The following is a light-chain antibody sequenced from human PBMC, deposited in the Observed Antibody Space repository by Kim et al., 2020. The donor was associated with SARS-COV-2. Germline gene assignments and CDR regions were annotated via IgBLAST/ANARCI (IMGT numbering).Light chain of an antibody. V-gene: IGKV3-11*01. Sequence: SPGDRAALSCRASQSVSGYLAWYQQKPGQAPRLLIFDASNRASGIPARFSGSGSGTDFTLTISSLEPEDFAVYYCQQRSNWPPWTFGQGTKVDIK. J-gene: IGKJ1*01. CDR1: QSVSGY. CDR3: QQRSNWPPWT. CDR2: DAS.